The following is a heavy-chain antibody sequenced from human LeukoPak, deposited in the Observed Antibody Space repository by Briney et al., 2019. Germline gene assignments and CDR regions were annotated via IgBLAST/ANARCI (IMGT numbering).Heavy chain of an antibody. CDR1: GGSFSGYY. D-gene: IGHD4-23*01. J-gene: IGHJ4*02. CDR3: ARFTVVTWTRDY. Sequence: PSETLSLTCAVYGGSFSGYYWSWIRQPPGKGLEWIGEINHSGSTNYNPSLKSRVTISVDTSKNQFSLKLSSMTAADTAVYYCARFTVVTWTRDYWGQGTLVTVSS. V-gene: IGHV4-34*01. CDR2: INHSGST.